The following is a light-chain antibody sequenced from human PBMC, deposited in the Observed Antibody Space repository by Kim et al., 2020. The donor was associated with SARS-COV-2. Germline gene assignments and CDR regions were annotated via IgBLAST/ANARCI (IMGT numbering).Light chain of an antibody. CDR3: NSRDSSGNRVV. CDR2: GKN. Sequence: SSELTQDPAVSVALGQTVRITCQGDSLRSYYASWYQQKPGQAPVLVISGKNNRPSGIPDRFSGSSSGNTASLTITGAQAEDEADSYCNSRDSSGNRVVF. V-gene: IGLV3-19*01. J-gene: IGLJ2*01. CDR1: SLRSYY.